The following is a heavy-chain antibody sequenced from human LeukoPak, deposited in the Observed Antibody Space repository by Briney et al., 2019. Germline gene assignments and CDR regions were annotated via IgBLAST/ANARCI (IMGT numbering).Heavy chain of an antibody. CDR1: GGSISSSGYY. CDR2: IYYSGST. J-gene: IGHJ6*02. D-gene: IGHD6-13*01. CDR3: ARDGIAAAGTGNYYYYGMDV. Sequence: PSETLSLTCTVSGGSISSSGYYWGWIRQPPGKGLEWIGSIYYSGSTSYNPSLKSRVTISVDKSKNQFSLKLSSVTAADTAVYYCARDGIAAAGTGNYYYYGMDVWGQGTTVTVSS. V-gene: IGHV4-39*07.